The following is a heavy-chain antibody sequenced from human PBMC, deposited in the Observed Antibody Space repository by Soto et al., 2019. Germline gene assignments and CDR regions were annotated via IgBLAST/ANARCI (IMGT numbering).Heavy chain of an antibody. J-gene: IGHJ4*02. Sequence: GASVKVSCKASGYTFTSYGISWVRQAPGQGIERMGWISAYNSNTNYAQKLQGRVTMTTDTSTSKAYMELRSMRSDDTAVYYCARVVDIVLMVYAAPAHFDYWGQGTLVTVSS. V-gene: IGHV1-18*01. CDR2: ISAYNSNT. D-gene: IGHD2-8*01. CDR1: GYTFTSYG. CDR3: ARVVDIVLMVYAAPAHFDY.